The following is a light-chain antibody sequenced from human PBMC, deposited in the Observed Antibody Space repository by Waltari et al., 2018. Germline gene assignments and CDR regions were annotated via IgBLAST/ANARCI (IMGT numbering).Light chain of an antibody. Sequence: TCRASQSISGWLAWYQQKPGKAPKLLIYKASSLESGVPSRFSGSGSGTEFTLTISSLQPDDFATYYCQQYNSYPLTFGGGTKVEIK. V-gene: IGKV1-5*03. CDR2: KAS. CDR1: QSISGW. CDR3: QQYNSYPLT. J-gene: IGKJ4*01.